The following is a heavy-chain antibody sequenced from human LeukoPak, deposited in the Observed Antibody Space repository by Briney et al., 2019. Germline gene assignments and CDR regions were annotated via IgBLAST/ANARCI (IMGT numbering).Heavy chain of an antibody. CDR3: AKTTGGSGKAFDI. D-gene: IGHD3-10*01. V-gene: IGHV3-30*18. CDR2: ISYDGSNK. J-gene: IGHJ3*02. Sequence: GGSLRLSCAASGFTFSRYGMHWVRKAPGKGLEWVAVISYDGSNKYYADSVKGRFTISRDNSKNTLYLQMDSLRAEDTAVYYCAKTTGGSGKAFDIWGQGTMVTVSS. CDR1: GFTFSRYG.